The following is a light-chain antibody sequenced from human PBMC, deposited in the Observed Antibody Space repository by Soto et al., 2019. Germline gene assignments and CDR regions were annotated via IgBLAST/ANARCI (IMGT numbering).Light chain of an antibody. CDR3: QSYDSSLRGYV. V-gene: IGLV1-40*01. Sequence: QSVLTQPPSVSGAPGQRVTISCTGSRSNIGAGYDVHWYQQLPRTAPKLLIYGNSNRHSGVPDRFSGSKSGTSASLAITGLQAEDEADYYCQSYDSSLRGYVFGTGTKVTVL. J-gene: IGLJ1*01. CDR1: RSNIGAGYD. CDR2: GNS.